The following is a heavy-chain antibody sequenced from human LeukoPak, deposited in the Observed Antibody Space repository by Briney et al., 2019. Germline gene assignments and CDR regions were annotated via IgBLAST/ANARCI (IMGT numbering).Heavy chain of an antibody. J-gene: IGHJ3*02. Sequence: SETLSLTCTVSGGSINSYYWSWIRQPPGKGLECIGYIHYTGSTNYNPSLKSRVTISVDTSKNQFSLKLTSVTAADTAVYYCARGPYKYDGSGAFDIWGQGTMVTVSS. CDR2: IHYTGST. CDR3: ARGPYKYDGSGAFDI. D-gene: IGHD3-22*01. CDR1: GGSINSYY. V-gene: IGHV4-59*08.